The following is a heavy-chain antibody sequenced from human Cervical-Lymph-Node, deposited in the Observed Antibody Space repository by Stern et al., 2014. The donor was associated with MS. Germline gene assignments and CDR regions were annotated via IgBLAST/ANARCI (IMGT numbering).Heavy chain of an antibody. J-gene: IGHJ6*02. CDR1: GLTFNKYA. Sequence: EVKLVESGGDLVQPGGSLRLSCAASGLTFNKYAMNWVRQAPGKGLEWVSTISGSGGSRYYADSVKGRFTISRDKSENTLYLQMHSLRAEDTAIYYCAKQYFDSSGYSYYYGMDVWGQGTTVTVSS. CDR3: AKQYFDSSGYSYYYGMDV. CDR2: ISGSGGSR. D-gene: IGHD3-22*01. V-gene: IGHV3-23*04.